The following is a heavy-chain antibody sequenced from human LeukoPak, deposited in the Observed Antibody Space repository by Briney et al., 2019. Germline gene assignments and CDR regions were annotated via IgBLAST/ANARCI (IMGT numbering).Heavy chain of an antibody. D-gene: IGHD2-2*01. CDR2: ISYDGSNK. CDR1: GFTFSSYA. CDR3: ARDRSCSSTSCFHGRLDP. J-gene: IGHJ5*02. Sequence: PGGSLRLSCAASGFTFSSYAMHWVRQAPGKGLEWVAVISYDGSNKCYADSVKGRFTISRDNSKNTLYLQMNSLRAEDTAVYYCARDRSCSSTSCFHGRLDPWGQGTLVTVSS. V-gene: IGHV3-30*04.